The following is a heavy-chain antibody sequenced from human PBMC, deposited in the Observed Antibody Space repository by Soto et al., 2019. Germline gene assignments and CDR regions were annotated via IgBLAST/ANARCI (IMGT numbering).Heavy chain of an antibody. J-gene: IGHJ4*02. CDR1: GGSINAYY. V-gene: IGHV4-59*08. D-gene: IGHD2-15*01. Sequence: TSETMSLTCTVSGGSINAYYWTWIRQPPGKGLEWIGYVYYRGTTNYNPSLNSRVTISVDTSKKQFSLKLSSVTAADTAEYYCARLGWWRDSHTWFSIFDYWGQVILVSVS. CDR3: ARLGWWRDSHTWFSIFDY. CDR2: VYYRGTT.